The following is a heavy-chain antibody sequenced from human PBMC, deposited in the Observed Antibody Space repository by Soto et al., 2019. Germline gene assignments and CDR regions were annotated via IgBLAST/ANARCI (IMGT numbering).Heavy chain of an antibody. CDR3: ARQGPYGMDV. CDR1: YGSISSYY. CDR2: IYYSGST. V-gene: IGHV4-59*08. J-gene: IGHJ6*02. Sequence: QVQLQESGPGLVKPSETLSLTCTVSYGSISSYYWSWIRQPPGKGLEWIGYIYYSGSTNYNPSLKSRVTTPVDTSKNQFSLKLSSVTAADTAVYYCARQGPYGMDVWGQGTTVTVSS.